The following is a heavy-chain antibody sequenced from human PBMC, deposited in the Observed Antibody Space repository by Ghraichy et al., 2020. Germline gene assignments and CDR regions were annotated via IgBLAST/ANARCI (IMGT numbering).Heavy chain of an antibody. CDR1: GFTFSSYW. J-gene: IGHJ3*02. CDR2: IKQDGSEK. Sequence: GGSLRLSCAASGFTFSSYWMSWVRQAPGKGLEWVANIKQDGSEKYYLDSVKGRFTISRDNAKNSLYLQMNSLRAEDTAVYYCARAPPYYDILTGYVDIWGQGTMVTVSS. V-gene: IGHV3-7*03. CDR3: ARAPPYYDILTGYVDI. D-gene: IGHD3-9*01.